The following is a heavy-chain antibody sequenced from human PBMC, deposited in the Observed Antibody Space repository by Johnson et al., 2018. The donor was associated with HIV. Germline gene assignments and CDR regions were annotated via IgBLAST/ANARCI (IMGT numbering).Heavy chain of an antibody. J-gene: IGHJ3*02. CDR2: ISYDGSNK. CDR3: AREDPPGLLRRSVAFDI. D-gene: IGHD3-16*01. Sequence: VQLVESGGGVVQPGRSLRLSCAASGFTFSSYAMHWVRQAPGKGLECVAVISYDGSNKYYANSVKGRFTISRDNSKNTLYLQMNSLRAEDTAVYYCAREDPPGLLRRSVAFDIWGQGTMVTVSS. V-gene: IGHV3-30*14. CDR1: GFTFSSYA.